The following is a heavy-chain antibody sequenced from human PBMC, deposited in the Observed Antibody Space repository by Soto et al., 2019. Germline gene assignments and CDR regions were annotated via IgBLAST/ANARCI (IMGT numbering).Heavy chain of an antibody. J-gene: IGHJ4*02. CDR1: GFTFSSYG. CDR3: AKDIDASSSWYSLDY. V-gene: IGHV3-30*18. CDR2: ISYDGSNK. Sequence: GGSLRLSCAASGFTFSSYGMHWFRQAPGKGLEWVAVISYDGSNKYYADSVKGRFTISRDNSKNTLYLQMNSLRAEDTAVYYCAKDIDASSSWYSLDYWGQGTLVTVSS. D-gene: IGHD6-13*01.